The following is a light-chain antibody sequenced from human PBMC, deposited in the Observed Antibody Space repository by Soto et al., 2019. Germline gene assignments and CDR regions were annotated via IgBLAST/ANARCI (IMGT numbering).Light chain of an antibody. CDR2: AAS. J-gene: IGKJ4*01. CDR3: QQSYSTPPLT. Sequence: DIQMTQSPSSLSASVGDRVTITCRASQSISSYLNWYQQKPGKAPKLLIYAASSLQSGVPSRFSGSGSGTDFTLTISSLQPEDFATYYCQQSYSTPPLTFDGGTKV. V-gene: IGKV1-39*01. CDR1: QSISSY.